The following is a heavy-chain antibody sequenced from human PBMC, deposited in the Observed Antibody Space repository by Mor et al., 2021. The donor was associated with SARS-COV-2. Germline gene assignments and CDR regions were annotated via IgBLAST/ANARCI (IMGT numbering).Heavy chain of an antibody. CDR3: ARGRAYDFGYGFDS. V-gene: IGHV4-30-2*01. D-gene: IGHD5-18*01. J-gene: IGHJ4*02. Sequence: NPSLKSRVAISVDTSKNQFSLKLTSVTAADTAVYYCARGRAYDFGYGFDSWGRGTLVTVSS.